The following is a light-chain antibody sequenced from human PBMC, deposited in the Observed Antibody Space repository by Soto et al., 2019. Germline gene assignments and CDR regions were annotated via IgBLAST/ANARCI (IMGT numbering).Light chain of an antibody. CDR2: DAS. V-gene: IGKV3-11*01. Sequence: EIVLTQSPDPLSVSPGDRATLSCRASQSISNYLAWYQQKPGQAPRLLIYDASNRATGIPARFSGSGSGTDFTLTISSLEPEDFAVYYCQQRSNWWTFGQGTKVDI. CDR1: QSISNY. J-gene: IGKJ1*01. CDR3: QQRSNWWT.